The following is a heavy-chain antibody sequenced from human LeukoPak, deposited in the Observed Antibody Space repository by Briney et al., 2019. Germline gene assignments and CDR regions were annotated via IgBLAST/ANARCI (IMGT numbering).Heavy chain of an antibody. CDR1: AGSISSSSYY. CDR3: GTSCYQMEFWYYFCGMDV. V-gene: IGHV4-39*02. CDR2: IYYSGST. D-gene: IGHD2-2*01. J-gene: IGHJ6*02. Sequence: SETLSLTCTVSAGSISSSSYYWGWIRQPPGKGLEWIGSIYYSGSTNYTPPLKSRVTISLDTSKNRFSLELSSVTAADTAVYYCGTSCYQMEFWYYFCGMDVWGQGPTVTVS.